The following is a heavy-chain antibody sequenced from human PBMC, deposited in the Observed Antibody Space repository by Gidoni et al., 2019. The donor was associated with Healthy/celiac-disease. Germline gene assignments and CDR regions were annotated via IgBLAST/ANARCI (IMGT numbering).Heavy chain of an antibody. D-gene: IGHD5-12*01. Sequence: EVQLVESGGGLVQPGGSLKLSCAASGFTFRGSAMHWVRQASGKGLEWCGRIRSKANSYATAYAASVKGRFTISRDDSKNTAYLQMNSLKTEDTAVYYCTRSRTWSGGLRSNWFDPWGQGTLVTVSS. CDR1: GFTFRGSA. J-gene: IGHJ5*02. CDR2: IRSKANSYAT. V-gene: IGHV3-73*01. CDR3: TRSRTWSGGLRSNWFDP.